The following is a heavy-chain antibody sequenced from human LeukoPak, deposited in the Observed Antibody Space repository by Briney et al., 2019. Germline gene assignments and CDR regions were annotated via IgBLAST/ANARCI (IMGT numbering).Heavy chain of an antibody. CDR1: GFTFSSYW. D-gene: IGHD3-22*01. V-gene: IGHV3-7*03. Sequence: SGGSLRLSCVASGFTFSSYWMTWVRQAPGKGLEWVANIKQDGSEKNYVDSVKGRFTISRDISKNTLYLQMSSLRAEDTAVYYCASGGYYPAYWGQGTLVTVSS. J-gene: IGHJ4*02. CDR2: IKQDGSEK. CDR3: ASGGYYPAY.